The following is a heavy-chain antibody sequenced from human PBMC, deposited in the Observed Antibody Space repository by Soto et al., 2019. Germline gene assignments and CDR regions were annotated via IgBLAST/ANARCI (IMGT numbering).Heavy chain of an antibody. D-gene: IGHD2-2*01. J-gene: IGHJ3*02. CDR3: ARVGRKDIVVVPAAEDAFDI. V-gene: IGHV4-59*01. CDR2: IYYSGST. CDR1: GGSISSYY. Sequence: SETLSLTCTVSGGSISSYYWSWIRQPPGKGLEWIGYIYYSGSTNYNPSLKSRVTISVDTSKNQFSLKLSSVTAADTAVYYCARVGRKDIVVVPAAEDAFDIWGQGTMVTVS.